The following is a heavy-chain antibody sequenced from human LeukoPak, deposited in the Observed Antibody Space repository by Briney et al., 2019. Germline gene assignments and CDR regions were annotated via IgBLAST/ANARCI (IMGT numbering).Heavy chain of an antibody. CDR3: ARETPRRGETRDGYR. J-gene: IGHJ4*02. D-gene: IGHD5-24*01. Sequence: GESLRLSCEASGFTFKKYWMNWVRQVPGKGLECLANIKEDGSETYYADSVKGRFTISRDNPKNLLFLQINSLRVEDTAVYYCARETPRRGETRDGYRWGQGTLVTVSS. CDR1: GFTFKKYW. CDR2: IKEDGSET. V-gene: IGHV3-7*01.